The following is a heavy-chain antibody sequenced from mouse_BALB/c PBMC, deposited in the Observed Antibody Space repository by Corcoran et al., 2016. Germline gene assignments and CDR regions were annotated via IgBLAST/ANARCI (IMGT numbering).Heavy chain of an antibody. CDR2: INTYTGEP. J-gene: IGHJ3*01. V-gene: IGHV9-1*02. CDR1: GYTFTNYG. CDR3: ARVDCIYKFAY. D-gene: IGHD2-1*01. Sequence: QIQLVQSGPELKKPGETVKISCKASGYTFTNYGMNWVKQAPGKGLKWMGWINTYTGEPTYADDFKGRFAFSLETSASTAYLQINNLKNEDMATYFCARVDCIYKFAYWGQGTLVTVSA.